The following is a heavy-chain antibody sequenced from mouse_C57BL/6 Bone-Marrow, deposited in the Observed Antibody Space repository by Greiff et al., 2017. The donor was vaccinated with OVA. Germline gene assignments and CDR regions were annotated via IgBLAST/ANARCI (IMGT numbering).Heavy chain of an antibody. Sequence: VQLQQPGAELVKPGASVKMSCKASGYTFTSYWITWVKQRPGQGLEWIGDIYPGSGSTNYNEKFKSKATLTVATSSSTAYMQLSSLTSEDSSVDYCARTITTVVATDYWGQGTTLTVSS. J-gene: IGHJ2*01. CDR3: ARTITTVVATDY. D-gene: IGHD1-1*01. V-gene: IGHV1-55*01. CDR1: GYTFTSYW. CDR2: IYPGSGST.